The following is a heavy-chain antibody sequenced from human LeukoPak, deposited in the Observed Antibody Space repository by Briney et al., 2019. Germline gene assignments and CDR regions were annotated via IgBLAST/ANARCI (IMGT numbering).Heavy chain of an antibody. D-gene: IGHD6-19*01. V-gene: IGHV4-61*01. Sequence: SGTLSLTCTVSGGSVSSSNYYWSWIRQPPGKGLEWVGFFSYNVHSDYNPSLKSRVTISVDTSKNQFSLRLTSVTAADTAIYYCARVSVAGTGPDYWGQGTLVTVSS. CDR3: ARVSVAGTGPDY. CDR2: FSYNVHS. J-gene: IGHJ4*02. CDR1: GGSVSSSNYY.